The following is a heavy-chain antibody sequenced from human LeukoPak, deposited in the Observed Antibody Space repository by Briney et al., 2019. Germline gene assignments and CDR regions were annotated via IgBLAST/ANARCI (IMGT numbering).Heavy chain of an antibody. V-gene: IGHV4-59*01. CDR1: GGSISSYY. J-gene: IGHJ6*03. D-gene: IGHD3-10*02. CDR3: ARDMFPHYSYYMDV. Sequence: SETLSLTCTVSGGSISSYYWSWIRQPPGKGLEWIGYIYYSGSTNYNPSLKSRVTISVDTSKNQFSLKLSSVTAADTAVYYCARDMFPHYSYYMDVWGKGTTVTVSS. CDR2: IYYSGST.